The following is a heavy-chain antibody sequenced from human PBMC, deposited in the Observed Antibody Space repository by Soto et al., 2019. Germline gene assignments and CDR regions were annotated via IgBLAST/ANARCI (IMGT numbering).Heavy chain of an antibody. V-gene: IGHV4-39*01. D-gene: IGHD6-19*01. CDR1: GGSISSSSYY. Sequence: SETLSLTCTVPGGSISSSSYYWGWIRQPPGKGLEWIGSIYYSGSTYYNPSLKSRVTISVDTSKNQFSLKLSSVTAADTAVYYCARHPGSIAVAGNMYYFDYWGQGTLVTVSS. J-gene: IGHJ4*02. CDR2: IYYSGST. CDR3: ARHPGSIAVAGNMYYFDY.